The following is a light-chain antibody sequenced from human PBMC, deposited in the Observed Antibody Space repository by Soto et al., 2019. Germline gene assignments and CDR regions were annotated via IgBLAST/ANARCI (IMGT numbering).Light chain of an antibody. V-gene: IGKV3-11*01. Sequence: EIVLTQSPATLSLSPGERATLSCRASQSVSSYLAWYQQKPGQAPRLLIYDASNRATGIPARFSGSGSGTLFTPTTTSLEPDVFEFFYCPHLTYEFSFAPGTKVDTK. CDR3: PHLTYEFS. J-gene: IGKJ3*01. CDR1: QSVSSY. CDR2: DAS.